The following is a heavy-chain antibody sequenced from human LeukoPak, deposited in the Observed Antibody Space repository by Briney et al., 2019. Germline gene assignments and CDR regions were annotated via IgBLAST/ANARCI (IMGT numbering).Heavy chain of an antibody. J-gene: IGHJ4*02. D-gene: IGHD6-19*01. CDR1: EFTFSTYS. V-gene: IGHV3-48*04. CDR2: ISSSSSTI. Sequence: GGSLRLSCAASEFTFSTYSMNWVRQAPGKGLEWISFISSSSSTIYYADPVKGRFTVSRDNAKNSLYLQMNSLGAEDTAVYYCARDLTGYSTGWYVLYYFDYWGQGTLVTVFS. CDR3: ARDLTGYSTGWYVLYYFDY.